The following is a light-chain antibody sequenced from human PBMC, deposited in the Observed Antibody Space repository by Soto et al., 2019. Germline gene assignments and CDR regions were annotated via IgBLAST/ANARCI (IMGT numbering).Light chain of an antibody. Sequence: QSALTQPPSASGSPGQSVTISCTGTSNDVGGYDFVSWYQQHPGRAPKLIIVEVNKWPSGVPDRFSASKSGNTASLTVSGLQTEDEADYYCSSYAGDNTYVFGTGTKATV. J-gene: IGLJ1*01. CDR1: SNDVGGYDF. V-gene: IGLV2-8*01. CDR2: EVN. CDR3: SSYAGDNTYV.